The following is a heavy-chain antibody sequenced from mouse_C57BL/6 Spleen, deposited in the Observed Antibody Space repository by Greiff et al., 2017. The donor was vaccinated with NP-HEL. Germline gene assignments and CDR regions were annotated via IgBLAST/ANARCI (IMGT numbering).Heavy chain of an antibody. CDR1: GYTFTSYW. J-gene: IGHJ3*01. CDR2: IYPGSGST. V-gene: IGHV1-55*01. Sequence: QVQLQQPGAELVKPGASVKMSCKASGYTFTSYWITWVKQRPGQGLEWIGDIYPGSGSTNYNEKFKSKATLTVDTSSSTAYMQLSSLTSEDSAVYCGARRGYYYGSEGWFAYWGQGTLVTVSA. D-gene: IGHD1-1*01. CDR3: ARRGYYYGSEGWFAY.